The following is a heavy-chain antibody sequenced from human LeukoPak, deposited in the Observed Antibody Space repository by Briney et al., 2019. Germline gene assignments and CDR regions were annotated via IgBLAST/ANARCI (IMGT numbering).Heavy chain of an antibody. CDR2: IGNSGDNT. V-gene: IGHV3-23*01. CDR3: ARRLGYCSRASCYVAPFVC. Sequence: GGSLRLSCAASGFTFSNYSMSWVRQAPGKGLEWVSAIGNSGDNTYYADSVKGRFTISRDNSKNTLYLQMNSLRAEDTAIYHCARRLGYCSRASCYVAPFVCRGQGALVTVSS. CDR1: GFTFSNYS. D-gene: IGHD2-2*01. J-gene: IGHJ4*02.